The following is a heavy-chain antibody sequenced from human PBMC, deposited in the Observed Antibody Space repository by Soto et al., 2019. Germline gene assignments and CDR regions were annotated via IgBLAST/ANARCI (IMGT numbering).Heavy chain of an antibody. J-gene: IGHJ5*02. D-gene: IGHD5-12*01. CDR1: GFSLSTSGVG. CDR3: AHSRYSGYDNWFDP. CDR2: IYWDDDK. Sequence: QITLKESGPTLVKPTQTLTLTCTFSGFSLSTSGVGVGWIRQPPGKALEWLALIYWDDDKRYSPSLKSRLTITKDTSKNQVVRTMTNMDPVDTATYYCAHSRYSGYDNWFDPWGQGTLVTVSS. V-gene: IGHV2-5*02.